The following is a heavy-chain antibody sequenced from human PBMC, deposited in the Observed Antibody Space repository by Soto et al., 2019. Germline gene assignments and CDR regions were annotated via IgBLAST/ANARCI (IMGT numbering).Heavy chain of an antibody. CDR2: ISGSGGST. J-gene: IGHJ6*03. D-gene: IGHD3-3*01. V-gene: IGHV3-23*01. CDR3: ADFSFPNSYYYYMDV. CDR1: GFTFSSYA. Sequence: EVQLLESGGGLVQPGGSLRLSCAASGFTFSSYAMSWVRQAPGKGLEWVSAISGSGGSTYYADSVKGRFTISRDNSKNTLYLQMNSLRADDTAVYYCADFSFPNSYYYYMDVWGKGTTVTVSS.